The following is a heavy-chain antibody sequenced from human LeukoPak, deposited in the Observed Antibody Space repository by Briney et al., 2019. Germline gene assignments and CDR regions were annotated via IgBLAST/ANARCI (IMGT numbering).Heavy chain of an antibody. J-gene: IGHJ4*02. Sequence: SETLSLTCTVSGGSISSGGYYWSCIRQPPGKGLEWIGYIYHSGRAYYNPSLKSRVTISVDTFKDQFSLKLSSVTGADTAVYYCARLKAKWLWLPDYWGQGTLVTVSS. CDR1: GGSISSGGYY. V-gene: IGHV4-30-2*01. CDR3: ARLKAKWLWLPDY. CDR2: IYHSGRA. D-gene: IGHD5-18*01.